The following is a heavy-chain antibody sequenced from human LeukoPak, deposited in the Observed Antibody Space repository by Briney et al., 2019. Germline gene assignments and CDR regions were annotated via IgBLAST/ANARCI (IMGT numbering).Heavy chain of an antibody. Sequence: SETLSLTCSVSGGSISKYYWSWIRQPPGKGLEWIGYIYHSGSTNYNPSLNSRVTISVDTSKNQFSLKLSSVTAADTAVYYCARGGVVVPAAIHYWGQGTLVTVSS. V-gene: IGHV4-59*01. D-gene: IGHD2-2*01. CDR1: GGSISKYY. CDR2: IYHSGST. CDR3: ARGGVVVPAAIHY. J-gene: IGHJ4*02.